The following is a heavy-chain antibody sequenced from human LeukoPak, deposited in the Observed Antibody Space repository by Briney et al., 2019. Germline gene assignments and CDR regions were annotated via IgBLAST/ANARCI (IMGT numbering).Heavy chain of an antibody. J-gene: IGHJ3*02. V-gene: IGHV3-53*01. CDR3: ARGLFLSGYLDAFDI. Sequence: GGSLRLSCAASGFTVNNKYMTWVRQAPGRGLEWVSLIYNDGRTYYADSVKGRCTISRDNLKNVLYLQMNSLKVEDTALYYCARGLFLSGYLDAFDIWGQGTVVTVSS. D-gene: IGHD3-22*01. CDR1: GFTVNNKY. CDR2: IYNDGRT.